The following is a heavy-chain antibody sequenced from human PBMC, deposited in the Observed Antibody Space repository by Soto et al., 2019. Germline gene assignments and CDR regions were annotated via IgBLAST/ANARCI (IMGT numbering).Heavy chain of an antibody. CDR2: IYYSGST. J-gene: IGHJ5*02. CDR3: ARGVGVVVVPAAIMAYNWFDP. V-gene: IGHV4-59*12. D-gene: IGHD2-2*02. CDR1: GGSINNYF. Sequence: ASETLSLTCAVSGGSINNYFWSWVRQPPGKGLEWIGEIYYSGSTNYNPSLKSRVTISVDTSKNQFSLKLSSVTAADTAVYYCARGVGVVVVPAAIMAYNWFDPWGQGTLVTVSS.